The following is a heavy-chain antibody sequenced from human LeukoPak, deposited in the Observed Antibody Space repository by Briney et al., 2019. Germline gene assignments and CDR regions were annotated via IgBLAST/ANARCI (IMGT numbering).Heavy chain of an antibody. D-gene: IGHD3-9*01. CDR2: IWYDGSNK. CDR1: GFTFSSYG. J-gene: IGHJ4*02. Sequence: GGSLRLSCAASGFTFSSYGMHWVRQAPGKGLEWVAVIWYDGSNKYYADSVKGRFTISRDNSKNTLYLQMNSLRAEDTAVYFCAKFNDILTGYFDYWGQGTLVTVSS. CDR3: AKFNDILTGYFDY. V-gene: IGHV3-33*06.